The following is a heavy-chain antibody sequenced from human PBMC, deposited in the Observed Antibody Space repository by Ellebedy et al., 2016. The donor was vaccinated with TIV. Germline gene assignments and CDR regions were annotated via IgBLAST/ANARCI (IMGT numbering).Heavy chain of an antibody. V-gene: IGHV1-69*04. D-gene: IGHD3-3*01. CDR1: GGTFTSYT. CDR3: ATDGIRFLEWVYKYGLDV. Sequence: AASVKVSCKASGGTFTSYTINWVRQAPGQGREWMGRIIPILGIANYAQDFQGRVTITADRSTSTVFMTLSSLTSEDTALYYCATDGIRFLEWVYKYGLDVWGQGTTVTVSS. CDR2: IIPILGIA. J-gene: IGHJ6*02.